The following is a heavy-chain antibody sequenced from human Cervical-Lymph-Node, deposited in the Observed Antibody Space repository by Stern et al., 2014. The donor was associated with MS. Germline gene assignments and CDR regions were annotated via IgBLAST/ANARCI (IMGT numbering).Heavy chain of an antibody. CDR2: VNPTDGRT. J-gene: IGHJ1*01. CDR1: GDTFATYP. D-gene: IGHD4-17*01. Sequence: VQLVESGAEVKQPGASVKVSCKASGDTFATYPIPWLRKAPGKGPVWMGIVNPTDGRTPYAQTFKGRVTMTRDTSTRTVYMELRSLRPEDTAMYFCANPLPYANWGQGTRVTVSS. V-gene: IGHV1-46*03. CDR3: ANPLPYAN.